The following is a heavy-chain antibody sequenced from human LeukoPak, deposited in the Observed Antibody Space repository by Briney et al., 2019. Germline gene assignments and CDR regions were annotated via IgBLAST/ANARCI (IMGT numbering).Heavy chain of an antibody. J-gene: IGHJ2*01. CDR1: GYTFTSYY. V-gene: IGHV1-46*01. CDR2: INPSGGST. D-gene: IGHD3-22*01. CDR3: ARAANYYDSSGYYYVHWYFDL. Sequence: ASVKVSCKASGYTFTSYYMHWVRQAPGQGLEWMGIINPSGGSTSYAQKFQGRVTMTRDTSTSTVYMELSRLRSEDTAVYYCARAANYYDSSGYYYVHWYFDLWGRGTLVTVSS.